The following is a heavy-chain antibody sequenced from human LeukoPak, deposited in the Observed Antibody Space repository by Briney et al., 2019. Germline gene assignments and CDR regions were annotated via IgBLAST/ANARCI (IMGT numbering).Heavy chain of an antibody. J-gene: IGHJ5*02. CDR2: IGTAGDT. V-gene: IGHV3-13*01. D-gene: IGHD3-16*01. Sequence: PGGSLRLACAASGFTFSSYDMHWVRQGTGEGLEWVSAIGTAGDTYYPGSVRGRFTMSRENAKNFVYLQMNSLRVEDTAVYYCARGLGTRFDPWGQGTLVTVSP. CDR1: GFTFSSYD. CDR3: ARGLGTRFDP.